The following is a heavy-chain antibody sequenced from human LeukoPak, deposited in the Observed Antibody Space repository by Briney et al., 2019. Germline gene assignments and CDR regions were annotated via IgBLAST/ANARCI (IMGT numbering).Heavy chain of an antibody. Sequence: GGSLRLSCAASGFTFSSYSMNWVRQAPGKGLEWVSSISSSSYIYYADSVKGRFTISRDNAKNSLYLQMNSLRAEDTAVYYCARGGPVSSFDYWGQGTLVTVSS. V-gene: IGHV3-21*01. CDR3: ARGGPVSSFDY. CDR2: ISSSSYI. J-gene: IGHJ4*02. CDR1: GFTFSSYS. D-gene: IGHD1-26*01.